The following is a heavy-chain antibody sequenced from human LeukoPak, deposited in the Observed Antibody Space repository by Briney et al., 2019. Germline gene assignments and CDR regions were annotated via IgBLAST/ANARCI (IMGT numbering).Heavy chain of an antibody. D-gene: IGHD3-3*01. Sequence: GGSLRLSCAASGFTFSSYAMSWVRQAPGKGLEWVSAISGSGGSTYYADSVKGRFTISRDNSKNTLYLQMNSLRAEDTAVYYCALKRRWDFWSGYEMDVWGKGTTVTVSS. J-gene: IGHJ6*04. CDR2: ISGSGGST. CDR1: GFTFSSYA. V-gene: IGHV3-23*01. CDR3: ALKRRWDFWSGYEMDV.